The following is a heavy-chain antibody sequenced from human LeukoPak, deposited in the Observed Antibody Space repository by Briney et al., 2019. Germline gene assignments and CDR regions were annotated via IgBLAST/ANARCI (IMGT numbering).Heavy chain of an antibody. CDR1: GFTFSSYA. V-gene: IGHV3-64*01. Sequence: PGGSLRLSCAVSGFTFSSYAMHWVRQAPGKGLEYVSASSSNGGSTYYANSVKGRFTISRDNSKNTLYLQIGSLRAEDMAVYYCARDRGSGSYSENYFDYWGQGTLVTVSS. CDR2: SSSNGGST. CDR3: ARDRGSGSYSENYFDY. D-gene: IGHD1-26*01. J-gene: IGHJ4*02.